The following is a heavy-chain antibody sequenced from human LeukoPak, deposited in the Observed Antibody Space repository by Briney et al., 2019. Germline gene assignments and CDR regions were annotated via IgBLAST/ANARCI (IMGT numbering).Heavy chain of an antibody. CDR1: GFTFSSYS. V-gene: IGHV3-48*01. CDR2: ISSSSSTI. D-gene: IGHD6-19*01. Sequence: GGSLRLSCAASGFTFSSYSMNWVRQAPGKGLEWVSYISSSSSTIYYADSVKGRFTISRDNAKNSLHLQMNSLRAEDTAVYYCARDLGAVAPHYWGQGTLVTVSS. J-gene: IGHJ4*02. CDR3: ARDLGAVAPHY.